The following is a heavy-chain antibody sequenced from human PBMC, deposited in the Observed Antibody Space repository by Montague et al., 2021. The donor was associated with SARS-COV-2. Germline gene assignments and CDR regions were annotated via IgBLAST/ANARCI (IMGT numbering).Heavy chain of an antibody. V-gene: IGHV4-34*01. J-gene: IGHJ4*02. CDR1: GGSFSNKY. CDR3: ARGLMSGSYYLGLDY. D-gene: IGHD1-26*01. Sequence: SETLSLTCAVYGGSFSNKYWTWIRQPPGKGLEWIGEINHTGSTNYKPSLMRRVTISVDTSKNQFSLKVSSVTAADTAVYYCARGLMSGSYYLGLDYWGQGTLVTVSS. CDR2: INHTGST.